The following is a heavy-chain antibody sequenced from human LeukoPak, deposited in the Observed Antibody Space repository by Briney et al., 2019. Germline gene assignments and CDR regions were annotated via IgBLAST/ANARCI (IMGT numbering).Heavy chain of an antibody. Sequence: SETLSLTCTVSGGSISSYYWSWIRQHPGKGLEWIGYISYRGSTYYNPSLKSRVTISGDTSKNQFSLKLSSVTAANTAVYYCASWGRGYCSGGSCYWFDPWGQGTLVTVSS. CDR2: ISYRGST. V-gene: IGHV4-59*06. CDR3: ASWGRGYCSGGSCYWFDP. CDR1: GGSISSYY. D-gene: IGHD2-15*01. J-gene: IGHJ5*02.